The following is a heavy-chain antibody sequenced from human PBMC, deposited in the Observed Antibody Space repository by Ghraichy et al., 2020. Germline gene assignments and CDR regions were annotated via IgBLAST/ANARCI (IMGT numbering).Heavy chain of an antibody. J-gene: IGHJ4*02. CDR1: GGSISSSTYY. Sequence: SETLSLTCNVSGGSISSSTYYWGWVRQPPGKGLEWIGNIYSSGSAFYNPSLKSRVTISVDTSKNQFSLKLTSVTAADTAVYFCASPNYGDPSRKKAFDYWGQGTLVTVSS. CDR2: IYSSGSA. CDR3: ASPNYGDPSRKKAFDY. V-gene: IGHV4-39*01. D-gene: IGHD4-17*01.